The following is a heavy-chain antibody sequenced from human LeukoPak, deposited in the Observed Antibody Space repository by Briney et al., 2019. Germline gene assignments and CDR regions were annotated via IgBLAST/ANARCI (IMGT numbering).Heavy chain of an antibody. CDR2: ISSSSSYI. CDR1: GFTFSSYS. V-gene: IGHV3-21*04. CDR3: AKAIAYSSGDD. J-gene: IGHJ4*02. Sequence: GGSLRLSCAASGFTFSSYSMNWVRQAPGKGLEWVSSISSSSSYIYYADSVKGRFTISRDNSKNTLYLQMNSLRAEDTAVYYCAKAIAYSSGDDWGQGTLVTVSS. D-gene: IGHD6-19*01.